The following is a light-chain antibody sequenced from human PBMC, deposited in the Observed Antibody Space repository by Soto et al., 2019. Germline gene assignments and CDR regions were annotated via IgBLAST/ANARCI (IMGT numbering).Light chain of an antibody. J-gene: IGKJ2*01. V-gene: IGKV3-20*01. CDR3: QKYGSSPQT. CDR1: QIVSSSY. CDR2: GAS. Sequence: EIVLTQSPGTLSLSPGERATLSFRASQIVSSSYLAWYQQKPGQAPRLLIDGASTSATGFPARFSGSGSGTGFTLTSSRLQPEDCAVYYCQKYGSSPQTFGQGRRLEIK.